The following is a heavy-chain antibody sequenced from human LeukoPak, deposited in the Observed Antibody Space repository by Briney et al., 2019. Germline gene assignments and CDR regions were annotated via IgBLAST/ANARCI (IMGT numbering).Heavy chain of an antibody. D-gene: IGHD3/OR15-3a*01. CDR3: AGALDSAFDI. J-gene: IGHJ3*02. V-gene: IGHV1-69*05. Sequence: SVKVSCKASGGTFSSYAISWVRQAPGLGLEWMGGIIPIFGTANYAQKFQGRVTITTDESTSTAYMELSSLRSEDTAVYYCAGALDSAFDIWGQGTMVTVSS. CDR1: GGTFSSYA. CDR2: IIPIFGTA.